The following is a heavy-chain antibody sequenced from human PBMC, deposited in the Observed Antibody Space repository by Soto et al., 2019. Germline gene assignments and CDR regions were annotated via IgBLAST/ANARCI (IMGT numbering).Heavy chain of an antibody. Sequence: PSETLSLTCTVSGGSISSSSYYWGWIRQPPGKGLEWIGSIYYSGSTYYNPPLKSRVTISVDTSKNQFSLKLSSVTAADTAVYYCATLVGDCSSTSCYTRVDYFDYWGQGTLVTVSS. V-gene: IGHV4-39*01. D-gene: IGHD2-2*02. CDR1: GGSISSSSYY. J-gene: IGHJ4*02. CDR3: ATLVGDCSSTSCYTRVDYFDY. CDR2: IYYSGST.